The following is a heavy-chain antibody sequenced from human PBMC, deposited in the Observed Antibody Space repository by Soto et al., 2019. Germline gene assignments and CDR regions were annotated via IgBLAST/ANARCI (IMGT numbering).Heavy chain of an antibody. V-gene: IGHV3-73*02. CDR3: TRHWDVVVVAAPIPYGMDV. CDR1: GFTFSGSA. J-gene: IGHJ6*02. Sequence: EVQLVESGGGLVQPGGSLKLSCAASGFTFSGSAMHWVRQASGKGLEWVGRIRSKANSYATAYAASVKGRFTISRDDSKNTAYLQMNSLKTEDTAVYYWTRHWDVVVVAAPIPYGMDVWGQGTTVTVSS. CDR2: IRSKANSYAT. D-gene: IGHD2-15*01.